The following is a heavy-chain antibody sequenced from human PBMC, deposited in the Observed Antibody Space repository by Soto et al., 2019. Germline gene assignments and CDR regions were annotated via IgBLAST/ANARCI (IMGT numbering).Heavy chain of an antibody. Sequence: PSETLSLTCAVYGASFSGYYWSWIRQPPGKGLEWIGEINHTGSTNYNPSLKSRVTISVDTSKNQFSPKLSSVTAADTAVYYCARLRAAGLSQVIAAAGSRYYYYYGMDVWGQGTTVTVSS. CDR3: ARLRAAGLSQVIAAAGSRYYYYYGMDV. CDR2: INHTGST. V-gene: IGHV4-34*01. CDR1: GASFSGYY. J-gene: IGHJ6*02. D-gene: IGHD6-13*01.